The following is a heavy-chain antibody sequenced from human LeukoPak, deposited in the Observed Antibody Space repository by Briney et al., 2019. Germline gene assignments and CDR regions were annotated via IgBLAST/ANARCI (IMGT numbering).Heavy chain of an antibody. V-gene: IGHV4-30-4*08. CDR2: IYYSGST. CDR3: ARTTAAGPLGWFDP. J-gene: IGHJ5*02. Sequence: SQTQSLTCTVSGGSISSGDYYWSWIRQPPGKGLEWIGYIYYSGSTYYNPSLKSRVTISVDTSKNQFSLKLSSVPAADTAVYYCARTTAAGPLGWFDPWGQGTLVTVSS. CDR1: GGSISSGDYY. D-gene: IGHD6-13*01.